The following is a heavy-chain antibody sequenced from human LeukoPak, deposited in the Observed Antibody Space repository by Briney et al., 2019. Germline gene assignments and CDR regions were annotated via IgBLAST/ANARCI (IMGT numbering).Heavy chain of an antibody. V-gene: IGHV3-66*01. CDR2: ISSAGTT. J-gene: IGHJ6*02. CDR1: GFTVSSSY. CDR3: AKADYDFWSGYPYYYYYGMDV. Sequence: GGSLRLSCAASGFTVSSSYMSWVRQAPGKGLEWVSIISSAGTTYYADSVKGRFTISRDNSKNTVYLQMNSLRAEDTAVYYCAKADYDFWSGYPYYYYYGMDVWGQGTTVTVSS. D-gene: IGHD3-3*01.